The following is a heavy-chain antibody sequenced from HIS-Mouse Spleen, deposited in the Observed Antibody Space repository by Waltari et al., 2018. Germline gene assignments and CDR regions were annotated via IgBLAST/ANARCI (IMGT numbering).Heavy chain of an antibody. CDR3: ASGLVLQLVLDY. CDR2: INHRGST. J-gene: IGHJ4*02. Sequence: VQRQQWGAGRLKPSETLSGRGEGEGGSFSGYYWSWIRQPPGKGLEWIGEINHRGSTNSNPSLKSRVTISVDTSKNQFSLKLLSFSSAHSSVYYCASGLVLQLVLDYWGQGTLVTVSS. V-gene: IGHV4-34*01. D-gene: IGHD6-13*01. CDR1: GGSFSGYY.